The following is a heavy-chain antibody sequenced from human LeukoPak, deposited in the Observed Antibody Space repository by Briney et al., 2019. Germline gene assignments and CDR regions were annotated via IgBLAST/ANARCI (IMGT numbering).Heavy chain of an antibody. D-gene: IGHD3-3*01. J-gene: IGHJ6*02. CDR2: IKQDGSEK. V-gene: IGHV3-7*01. Sequence: GGSLRLSCAASGFTFSSYWMSRVRQAPGKGLEWVANIKQDGSEKYYVDSVKGRFTISRDNAKNSLYLQMNSLRAEDTAVYYCARDLGRITIFGSYYGMDVWGQGTTVTVSS. CDR1: GFTFSSYW. CDR3: ARDLGRITIFGSYYGMDV.